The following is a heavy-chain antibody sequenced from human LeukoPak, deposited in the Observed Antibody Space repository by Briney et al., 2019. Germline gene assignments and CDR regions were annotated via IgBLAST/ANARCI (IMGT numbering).Heavy chain of an antibody. D-gene: IGHD2-15*01. CDR1: GFTVSSNY. CDR2: IYSGGNT. V-gene: IGHV3-66*01. J-gene: IGHJ6*02. Sequence: GGSLRLSCAASGFTVSSNYMSWVRQAAGKGLEWVSFIYSGGNTYYADSVKGRFTISRDNSKNTVYLQMNSLRAEDTAVYYCARTPMFYFYGMDVWGQGTTVTVSS. CDR3: ARTPMFYFYGMDV.